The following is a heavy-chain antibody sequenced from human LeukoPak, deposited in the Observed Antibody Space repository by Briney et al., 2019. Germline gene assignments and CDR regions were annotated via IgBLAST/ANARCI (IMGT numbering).Heavy chain of an antibody. CDR2: ISGSGGST. Sequence: GGSLRLSCAASGFTFSSYAMSWVRQAPGKGLEWVSAISGSGGSTYYADSVKGRFTISRDNSKDTLYLQMNSLRAEDTAVYYCAKGANQGGGLGYCSSTSCPPDYWGQGTLFTVSS. D-gene: IGHD2-2*01. CDR3: AKGANQGGGLGYCSSTSCPPDY. CDR1: GFTFSSYA. V-gene: IGHV3-23*01. J-gene: IGHJ4*02.